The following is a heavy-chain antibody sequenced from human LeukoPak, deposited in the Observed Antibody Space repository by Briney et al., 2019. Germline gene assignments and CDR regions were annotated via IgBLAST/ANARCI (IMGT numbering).Heavy chain of an antibody. D-gene: IGHD5-12*01. CDR2: ISYDGSNK. V-gene: IGHV3-30*03. Sequence: GGSLRLSCAASGFTFSSYGMHWVRQAPGKGLEWVAVISYDGSNKYYADSVKGRFTISRDNSKNTLYLQMNSLRAEDTAVYYCAIDVDIVAAITGDYWGQGTLVTVSS. J-gene: IGHJ4*02. CDR1: GFTFSSYG. CDR3: AIDVDIVAAITGDY.